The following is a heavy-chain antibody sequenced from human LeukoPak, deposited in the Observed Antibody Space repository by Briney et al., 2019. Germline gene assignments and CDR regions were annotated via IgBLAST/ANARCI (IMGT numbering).Heavy chain of an antibody. J-gene: IGHJ4*02. V-gene: IGHV3-48*02. D-gene: IGHD1-26*01. CDR2: ISISANVK. Sequence: GGSLRLSCAASGFTFSSYAMNWVRQAPGKGLEWISYISISANVKFYAESVKGRFTISRDTAKNSVYLQMNSLRDEDTAVYYCAKDVAGGSYYPLDYWGQGALVTVSS. CDR1: GFTFSSYA. CDR3: AKDVAGGSYYPLDY.